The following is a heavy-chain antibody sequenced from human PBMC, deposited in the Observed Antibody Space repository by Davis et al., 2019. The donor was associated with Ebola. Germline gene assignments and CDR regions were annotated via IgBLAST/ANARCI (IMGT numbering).Heavy chain of an antibody. CDR3: ARESAKRIAAAPGGGY. CDR1: GFTFSDYN. V-gene: IGHV3-11*01. CDR2: ISSSGSTI. D-gene: IGHD6-13*01. J-gene: IGHJ4*02. Sequence: GESLKISCAASGFTFSDYNMSWIRQAPGKGLEWVSYISSSGSTIYYADSAKGRFTISRDNAKNSLYLQMNSLRAEDTAVYYCARESAKRIAAAPGGGYWGQGTLVTVSS.